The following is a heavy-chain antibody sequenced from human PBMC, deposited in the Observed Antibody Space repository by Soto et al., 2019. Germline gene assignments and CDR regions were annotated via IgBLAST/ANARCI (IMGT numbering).Heavy chain of an antibody. Sequence: GASVKVSCKASGGTFSSYAISWVRQAPGQGLEWMGGIIPIFGTANYAQKFQGRVTITADESTSTAYMELSSLRSEDTAVYYCARAPGRSYYYDSSGSSRFDYWGQGTLVTVSS. CDR2: IIPIFGTA. D-gene: IGHD3-22*01. CDR3: ARAPGRSYYYDSSGSSRFDY. J-gene: IGHJ4*02. V-gene: IGHV1-69*13. CDR1: GGTFSSYA.